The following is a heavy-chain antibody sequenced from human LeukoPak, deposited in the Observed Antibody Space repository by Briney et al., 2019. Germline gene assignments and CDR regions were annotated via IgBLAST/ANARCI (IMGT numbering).Heavy chain of an antibody. CDR3: VRRGLSSSWFYFDY. CDR2: INSSGGST. J-gene: IGHJ4*02. CDR1: AFTFSTYA. D-gene: IGHD6-13*01. Sequence: GGSLRPSCAASAFTFSTYAMIWVRQAPGKGLEWVSVINSSGGSTYYADSVKGRFTISRDNSKNTLYLQMNSLRAGDTAVYYCVRRGLSSSWFYFDYWGQGTLVTVSS. V-gene: IGHV3-23*01.